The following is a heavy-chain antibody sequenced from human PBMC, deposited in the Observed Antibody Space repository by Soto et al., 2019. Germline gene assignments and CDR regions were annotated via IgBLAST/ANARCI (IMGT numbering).Heavy chain of an antibody. V-gene: IGHV1-46*01. J-gene: IGHJ4*02. Sequence: ASVKVSCKGAGYTFTSYYMHWVRQAPGQALEWLGIINPGGGSTSYAQKFQGRVTMTGDTSTSTVYMELSSLRSEDTALYYCARGNVGSSWYYFDYWGQGTLVTVSS. CDR2: INPGGGST. CDR1: GYTFTSYY. CDR3: ARGNVGSSWYYFDY. D-gene: IGHD6-13*01.